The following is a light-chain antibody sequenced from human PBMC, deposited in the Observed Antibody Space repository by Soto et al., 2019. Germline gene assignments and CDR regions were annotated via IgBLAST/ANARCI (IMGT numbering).Light chain of an antibody. J-gene: IGKJ4*01. Sequence: EIVMTQSPATLSVSPGERATLSCRASQSVSSNLAWYQQKPGQAPRLLIYDASTRATGIPARFSGSGSGTEYTLTISSLRCEDSSVYFCQQCSWHPFTVTFGGGTKVEIK. V-gene: IGKV3-15*01. CDR2: DAS. CDR3: QQCSWHPFTVT. CDR1: QSVSSN.